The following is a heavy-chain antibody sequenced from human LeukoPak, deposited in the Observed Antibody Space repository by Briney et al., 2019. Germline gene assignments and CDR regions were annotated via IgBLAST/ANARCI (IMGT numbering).Heavy chain of an antibody. CDR3: ARELGFGELSDAFDI. D-gene: IGHD3-10*01. Sequence: GASVKVSCKASGYTFTSYGISWVRQAPGQGLEWMGWINTNTGNPTYAQGFTGRFVFSLDTSVSTAYLQISSLKAEDTAVYYCARELGFGELSDAFDIWGQGTMVTVSS. J-gene: IGHJ3*02. CDR1: GYTFTSYG. CDR2: INTNTGNP. V-gene: IGHV7-4-1*02.